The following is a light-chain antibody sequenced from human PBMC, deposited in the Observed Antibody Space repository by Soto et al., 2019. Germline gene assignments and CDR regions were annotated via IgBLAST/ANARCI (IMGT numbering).Light chain of an antibody. CDR3: QQYHSLPIT. J-gene: IGKJ5*01. Sequence: DIQLTQSPSSLSASLGDRVTITCQASQDIDNFLNWYQHKPGAAPKLLIYDASTLAPGVPSRFSGTESGADFTFTISSLQPEDIATYYCQQYHSLPITFGPGTRLEIK. CDR1: QDIDNF. V-gene: IGKV1-33*01. CDR2: DAS.